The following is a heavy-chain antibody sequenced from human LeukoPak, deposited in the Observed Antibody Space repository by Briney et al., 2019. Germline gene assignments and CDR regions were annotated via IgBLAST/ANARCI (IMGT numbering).Heavy chain of an antibody. CDR3: ARDMGRAWYGPPDY. CDR1: GFSLSSYT. J-gene: IGHJ4*02. D-gene: IGHD6-13*01. CDR2: ISSSSSYI. Sequence: GGSLRLSCAASGFSLSSYTMNWVGQAPGKGLEWGSSISSSSSYIYYADSVKGRFTISRDNAKNSLFLQMNSLRAEDTAVYFCARDMGRAWYGPPDYWGQGTLVTVSS. V-gene: IGHV3-21*01.